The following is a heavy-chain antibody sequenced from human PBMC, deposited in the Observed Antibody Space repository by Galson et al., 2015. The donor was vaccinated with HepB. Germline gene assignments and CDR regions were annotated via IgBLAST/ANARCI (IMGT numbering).Heavy chain of an antibody. CDR1: GFTFSSYA. D-gene: IGHD1-26*01. CDR2: ISGSGGST. CDR3: AKSKLAGWELLDYYYYYGMDV. Sequence: SLRLSCAASGFTFSSYAMSWVRQAPGKGLEWVSAISGSGGSTYYADSVKGRFTISRDNSKNTLYLQMNSLRAEDTAVYYCAKSKLAGWELLDYYYYYGMDVWGQGTTVTVSS. V-gene: IGHV3-23*01. J-gene: IGHJ6*02.